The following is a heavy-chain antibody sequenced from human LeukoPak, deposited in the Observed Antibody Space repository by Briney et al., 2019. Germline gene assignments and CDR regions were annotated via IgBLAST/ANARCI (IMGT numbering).Heavy chain of an antibody. V-gene: IGHV4-59*01. CDR2: ISYSGNT. D-gene: IGHD5-12*01. J-gene: IGHJ3*02. CDR1: GGSINSFY. Sequence: SETLSLTCTVSGGSINSFYWSWIRQPPGKGLEWIGYISYSGNTNYNPSLKSRVTISVDTSKNQFSLKLSSVTAADTAVYYCARGGSGYDAFDIWGQGTMVTVSS. CDR3: ARGGSGYDAFDI.